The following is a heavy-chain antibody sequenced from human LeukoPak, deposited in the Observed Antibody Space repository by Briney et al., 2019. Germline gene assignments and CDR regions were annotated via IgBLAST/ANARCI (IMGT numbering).Heavy chain of an antibody. D-gene: IGHD3-22*01. V-gene: IGHV3-30*02. CDR1: GFTFSSYG. Sequence: GGSLRLSCAASGFTFSSYGMHWVRQAPGKGLEWVTFIWFDGSDKYYADSVKGRFTISRDNSKNTLYLQMNSLRAEDTAVYYCAKFVGYYYDSSGYYYDPAFDYWGQGTLVTVSS. CDR2: IWFDGSDK. CDR3: AKFVGYYYDSSGYYYDPAFDY. J-gene: IGHJ4*02.